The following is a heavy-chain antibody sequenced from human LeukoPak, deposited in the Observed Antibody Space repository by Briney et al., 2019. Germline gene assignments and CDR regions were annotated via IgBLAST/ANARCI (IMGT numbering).Heavy chain of an antibody. J-gene: IGHJ4*02. CDR3: ARDHTAAAGLDY. V-gene: IGHV3-33*01. D-gene: IGHD6-13*01. Sequence: GGSLRLSCAASGFTFSSYGMHWVRQAPGKGLEWVAVIWCDGSNKYYADSVKGRFTISRDNSKNTLYLQMNSLRAEDTAVYYCARDHTAAAGLDYWGQGTLVTVSS. CDR2: IWCDGSNK. CDR1: GFTFSSYG.